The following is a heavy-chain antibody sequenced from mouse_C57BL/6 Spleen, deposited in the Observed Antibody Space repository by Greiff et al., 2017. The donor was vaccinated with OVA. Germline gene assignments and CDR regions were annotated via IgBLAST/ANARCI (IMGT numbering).Heavy chain of an antibody. J-gene: IGHJ2*01. CDR2: IWSGGST. Sequence: QVQLKESGPGLVQPSQSLSITCTVSGFSLTSYGVHWVRQSPGKGLEWLGVIWSGGSTDYNAAFISRLSISKDNSKSQVFFKMNSLQADDTAIYYCARNPNYYSNRCFDYWGQGTTLTVSA. V-gene: IGHV2-2*01. CDR3: ARNPNYYSNRCFDY. CDR1: GFSLTSYG. D-gene: IGHD2-5*01.